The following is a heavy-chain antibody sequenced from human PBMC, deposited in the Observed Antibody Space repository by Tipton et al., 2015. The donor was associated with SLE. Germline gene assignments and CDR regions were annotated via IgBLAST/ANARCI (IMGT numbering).Heavy chain of an antibody. CDR3: ARFARWGIGD. Sequence: TLSLTCTVSGGSISSSSYYWGWIRQPPGKWLECIGSIYYSGSTYYNPSLKSRVTISVDRSKNQFSLKLSSVTAADTAVYYCARFARWGIGDWGQGTLVTVSS. D-gene: IGHD3-16*01. J-gene: IGHJ4*02. V-gene: IGHV4-39*07. CDR1: GGSISSSSYY. CDR2: IYYSGST.